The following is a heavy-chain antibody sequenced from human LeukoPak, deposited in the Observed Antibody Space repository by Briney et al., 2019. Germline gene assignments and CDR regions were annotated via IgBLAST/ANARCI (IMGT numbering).Heavy chain of an antibody. J-gene: IGHJ4*02. CDR3: ARGVGSSGYYSFDY. D-gene: IGHD3-22*01. Sequence: ASVKVSCKASGYSFTTYGISWVRQAPGQGLEWMGWISVYNGNTNYAQKLQGRVTMTTDTSTGTAYMELRSLRSDDTAVYYCARGVGSSGYYSFDYWGQGTLVTVSS. CDR1: GYSFTTYG. V-gene: IGHV1-18*01. CDR2: ISVYNGNT.